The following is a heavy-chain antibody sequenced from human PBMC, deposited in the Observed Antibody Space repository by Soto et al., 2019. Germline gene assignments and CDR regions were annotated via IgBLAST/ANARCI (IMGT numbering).Heavy chain of an antibody. J-gene: IGHJ1*01. CDR1: GFTVSSNY. CDR3: ARGKYDRKGGKFAYFQH. D-gene: IGHD3-16*01. Sequence: GGSLRLSCAASGFTVSSNYMSWVRQAPGKGLEWVSVIYSGGSTYYADSVKGRFTISRDNSKNTLYLQMNSLRAEDTAVYYCARGKYDRKGGKFAYFQHWGQGTLVTVSS. V-gene: IGHV3-66*01. CDR2: IYSGGST.